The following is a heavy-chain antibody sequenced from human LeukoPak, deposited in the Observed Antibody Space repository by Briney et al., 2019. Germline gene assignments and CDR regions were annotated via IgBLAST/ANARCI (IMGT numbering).Heavy chain of an antibody. J-gene: IGHJ4*02. CDR2: INTNGGSI. D-gene: IGHD3-10*01. CDR1: GFTISRYE. CDR3: ARDDLWSPDY. V-gene: IGHV3-48*03. Sequence: GGSLRLSCAASGFTISRYEMNWVRQAPGKGLEWVSYINTNGGSIYYADSVKGRFTISRDNAKNSLYLQMNSLRAEDTAVYYCARDDLWSPDYWGQGTLVTVSS.